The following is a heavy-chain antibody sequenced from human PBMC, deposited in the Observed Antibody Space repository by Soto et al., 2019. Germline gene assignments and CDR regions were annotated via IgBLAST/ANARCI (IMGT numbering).Heavy chain of an antibody. J-gene: IGHJ6*03. Sequence: PGGSLRLSCAASGFTFSSYAMNWVRQAPGKGLEWVSAISGSGGRTYYADSVKGRFTISRDNSKNTLYLQMNSLRAEDTAVYYCAKAYGDYPYYYYYDMDVWGKGTTVTVLL. CDR3: AKAYGDYPYYYYYDMDV. CDR1: GFTFSSYA. D-gene: IGHD4-17*01. CDR2: ISGSGGRT. V-gene: IGHV3-23*01.